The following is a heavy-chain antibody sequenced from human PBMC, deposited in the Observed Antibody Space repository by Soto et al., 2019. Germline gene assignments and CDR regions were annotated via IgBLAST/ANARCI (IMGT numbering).Heavy chain of an antibody. Sequence: ASVKVSCKACGYTFTGYYMHWVGQAPGQGLEWMGWINPNSGGTNYAQKFQGRVTMTRDTSISTAYMELSRLRSDDTAVYYCAKGYCSSNSCFFEYWCQGTRVTVS. CDR1: GYTFTGYY. J-gene: IGHJ4*02. D-gene: IGHD2-2*01. CDR2: INPNSGGT. V-gene: IGHV1-2*02. CDR3: AKGYCSSNSCFFEY.